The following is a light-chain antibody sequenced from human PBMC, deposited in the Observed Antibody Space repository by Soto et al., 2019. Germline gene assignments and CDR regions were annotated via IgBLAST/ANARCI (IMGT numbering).Light chain of an antibody. CDR1: HSVSNN. CDR3: QQRDNWPWT. V-gene: IGKV3-11*01. CDR2: GSS. J-gene: IGKJ1*01. Sequence: EIVLTQTPVTLSLSVGVGLTIYFMASHSVSNNLVWYRQKPVQAPRLLMYGSSIRATGIPARFSGSGSGTDFTLTISSLEPEDFAIYYCQQRDNWPWTFGQGTKVDIK.